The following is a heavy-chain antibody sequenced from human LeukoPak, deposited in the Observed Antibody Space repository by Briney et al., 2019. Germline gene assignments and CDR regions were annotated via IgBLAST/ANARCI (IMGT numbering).Heavy chain of an antibody. V-gene: IGHV1-18*01. CDR3: ARANSGEWELNAFDI. CDR1: GYTFTSYG. J-gene: IGHJ3*02. Sequence: EASVKVSCKASGYTFTSYGISWVRQAPGQGLEWMGWISAYNGKTNYAQKLQGRVTITTDTSTSTAYMELRSLRSDNTAVYYCARANSGEWELNAFDIWGQGTMVTVSS. CDR2: ISAYNGKT. D-gene: IGHD1-26*01.